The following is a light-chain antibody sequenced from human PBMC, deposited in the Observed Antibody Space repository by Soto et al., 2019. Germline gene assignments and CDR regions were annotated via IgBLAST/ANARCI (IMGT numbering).Light chain of an antibody. CDR2: GAS. CDR1: QSVSSN. J-gene: IGKJ1*01. Sequence: ITEVPATLSQSPGERATLSCMASQSVSSNVAWYQQIPGQTPRLLIYGASTRATGIPVRFSGSGSGTEFTLTISSLQPEDFATYYSQQSYIPPKTFGQGTNVDI. CDR3: QQSYIPPKT. V-gene: IGKV3-15*01.